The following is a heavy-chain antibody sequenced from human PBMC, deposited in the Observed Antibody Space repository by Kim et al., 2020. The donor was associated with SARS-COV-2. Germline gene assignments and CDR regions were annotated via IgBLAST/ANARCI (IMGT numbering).Heavy chain of an antibody. J-gene: IGHJ4*02. CDR3: ASTWGYYYDSSGYFFDY. Sequence: VKGRFTISRDNSKNTLYLQMNSLRAEDTAVYYCASTWGYYYDSSGYFFDYWGQGTLVTVSS. D-gene: IGHD3-22*01. V-gene: IGHV3-30*07.